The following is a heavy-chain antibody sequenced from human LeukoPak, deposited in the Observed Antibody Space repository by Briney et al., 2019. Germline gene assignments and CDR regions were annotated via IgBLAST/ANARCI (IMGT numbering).Heavy chain of an antibody. V-gene: IGHV4-31*03. CDR3: AREADSGTYARYGMDV. CDR1: GVSISSGGYH. D-gene: IGHD1-26*01. Sequence: PSQTLSLTCTVSGVSISSGGYHWSWIRQHPEKGLEWIGYIYYSGSTYYNPSLKSRVSISVDTSKNQFSLKLNSVTVADTGVYYCAREADSGTYARYGMDVWGQGTTVTVSS. J-gene: IGHJ6*02. CDR2: IYYSGST.